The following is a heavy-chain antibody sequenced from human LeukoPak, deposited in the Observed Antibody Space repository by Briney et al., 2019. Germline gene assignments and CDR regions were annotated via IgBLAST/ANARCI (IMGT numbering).Heavy chain of an antibody. J-gene: IGHJ4*02. V-gene: IGHV3-33*06. Sequence: GGSLRLSCAVSGVTLSNYGMAWVRQAPGKGLGWVAVIWYDGSNKYYADSVKGRFTISRGNSKNTLYLQMNSLRAEDTAVYYCAKGKLSYSYYFDYWGQGTLVTVSP. CDR3: AKGKLSYSYYFDY. D-gene: IGHD1-26*01. CDR2: IWYDGSNK. CDR1: GVTLSNYG.